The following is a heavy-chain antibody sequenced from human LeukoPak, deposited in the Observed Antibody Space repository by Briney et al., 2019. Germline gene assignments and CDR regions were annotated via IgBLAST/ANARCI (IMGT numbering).Heavy chain of an antibody. D-gene: IGHD5-24*01. V-gene: IGHV4-59*08. Sequence: SETLSLTCTVSGGSIGSYYWSWIRQPPGKGLEWVGYISYSGSTNYKPSLKSRVTISVDTSKNQFSLKLSSVTAADTAVYYCAITREMATIRAHFDYWGQGTLVTVSS. J-gene: IGHJ4*02. CDR3: AITREMATIRAHFDY. CDR1: GGSIGSYY. CDR2: ISYSGST.